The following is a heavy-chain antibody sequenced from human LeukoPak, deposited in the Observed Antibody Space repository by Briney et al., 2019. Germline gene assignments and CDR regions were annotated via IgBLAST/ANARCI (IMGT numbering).Heavy chain of an antibody. CDR1: GGSFSGYY. CDR3: ARGPAGVGYCSSTSCYTASSYYYGMDV. CDR2: INHSGST. V-gene: IGHV4-34*01. Sequence: SETLSLTCAVYGGSFSGYYWSWIRQPPGKGLEWVGEINHSGSTNYNPSLKSRVTISVDTSKNQFSLKLSSVTAADTAVYYCARGPAGVGYCSSTSCYTASSYYYGMDVWGQGTTVTVSS. D-gene: IGHD2-2*02. J-gene: IGHJ6*02.